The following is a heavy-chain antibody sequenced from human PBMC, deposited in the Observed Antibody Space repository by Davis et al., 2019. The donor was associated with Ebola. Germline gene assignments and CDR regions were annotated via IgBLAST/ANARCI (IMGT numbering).Heavy chain of an antibody. Sequence: GESLKISCSASGFAFRNNAMNWVRQAPGKGLEWVSGISGSGARTFYANSVKGRFSISRDNYKDTLYLEINSLRAEDTAVYHCAREMRSAVPGTPDYWGPGTRVTVSS. J-gene: IGHJ4*02. CDR3: AREMRSAVPGTPDY. CDR2: ISGSGART. CDR1: GFAFRNNA. D-gene: IGHD6-19*01. V-gene: IGHV3-23*01.